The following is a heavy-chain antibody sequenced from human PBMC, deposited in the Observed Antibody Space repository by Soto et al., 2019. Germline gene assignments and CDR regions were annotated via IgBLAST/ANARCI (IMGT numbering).Heavy chain of an antibody. V-gene: IGHV3-30*18. D-gene: IGHD3-16*01. CDR2: ISYDGTNK. CDR3: AKGRDYISGMES. Sequence: QVQLVESGGGVVQPGRSLRLSCAASGFTFSNYAMHWVRQAPGKGLEWVAVISYDGTNKYYAESVKGRFTLTRDNSKNTLHLQMNSLRPDDTAVYYCAKGRDYISGMESWGQGILVTVSS. J-gene: IGHJ5*02. CDR1: GFTFSNYA.